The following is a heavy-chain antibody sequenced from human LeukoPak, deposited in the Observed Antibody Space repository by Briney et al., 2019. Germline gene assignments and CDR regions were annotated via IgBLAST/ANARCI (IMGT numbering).Heavy chain of an antibody. D-gene: IGHD1-26*01. V-gene: IGHV3-30*02. CDR2: IRYDGGDK. CDR1: GFTFSSYC. J-gene: IGHJ4*02. CDR3: AKDLGALIVGGIAKGFDY. Sequence: GGSLRLSCAASGFTFSSYCMHWVRQAPGKGLEWVAFIRYDGGDKYYADSVKGRFTISRDNSKNTLYLQMNSLRAEDTAVYYCAKDLGALIVGGIAKGFDYWGQGTLVTVSP.